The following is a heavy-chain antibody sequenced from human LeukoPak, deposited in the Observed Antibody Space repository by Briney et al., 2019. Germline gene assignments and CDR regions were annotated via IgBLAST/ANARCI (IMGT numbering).Heavy chain of an antibody. CDR3: ARGDSITMVRGVIIRSSFYYYMDV. J-gene: IGHJ6*03. D-gene: IGHD3-10*01. CDR1: GYTFTGYY. CDR2: INPNSGGT. Sequence: ASVTVSCKASGYTFTGYYMHWVRQAPGQGLEWMGWINPNSGGTNYAQKFQGRVTMTRDTSISTAYMELSRLRSDDTAVYYCARGDSITMVRGVIIRSSFYYYMDVWGKGTTVTVSS. V-gene: IGHV1-2*02.